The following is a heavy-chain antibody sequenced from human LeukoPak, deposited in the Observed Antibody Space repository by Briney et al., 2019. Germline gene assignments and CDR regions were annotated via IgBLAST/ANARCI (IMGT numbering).Heavy chain of an antibody. D-gene: IGHD3-9*01. CDR1: GGSISSYY. V-gene: IGHV4-59*01. CDR3: ARRGRYDILTGYYTSDAFDI. CDR2: IYYSGST. J-gene: IGHJ3*02. Sequence: SETLSLTCTVSGGSISSYYWSWIRQPPGKGLEWIGYIYYSGSTNYNPSLKSRVTISVDTSKNQFSLKLSSVTAADTAVYYCARRGRYDILTGYYTSDAFDIWGQGTMVTVSS.